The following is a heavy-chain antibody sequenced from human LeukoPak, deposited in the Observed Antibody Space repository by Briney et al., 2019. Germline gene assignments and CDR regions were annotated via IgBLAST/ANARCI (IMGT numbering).Heavy chain of an antibody. D-gene: IGHD1-14*01. CDR3: ARDRKYYYHMDV. CDR1: GGSISSYY. J-gene: IGHJ6*03. CDR2: IYTSGST. V-gene: IGHV4-4*07. Sequence: SETLSLTCTVSGGSISSYYWSWIRQPAGKGLEWIGRIYTSGSTYYNPSLKSRVTIPVDTSKNQFSLKLSSLTAADTAVYYCARDRKYYYHMDVWGKGTTVTVSS.